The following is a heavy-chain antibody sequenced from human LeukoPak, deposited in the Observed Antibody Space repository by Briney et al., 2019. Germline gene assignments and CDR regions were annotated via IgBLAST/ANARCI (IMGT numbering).Heavy chain of an antibody. CDR1: GGPINISY. D-gene: IGHD6-13*01. Sequence: PSETLSLTCTVSGGPINISYWSWIRQPPGKGLEWIGCIYYRGSTNYNPSLKSRVTISVDTSKNQYSLKLSSVTAADTAVYYCARSGVFTGYDAFDIWGQGTRVTVSS. CDR2: IYYRGST. J-gene: IGHJ3*02. CDR3: ARSGVFTGYDAFDI. V-gene: IGHV4-59*08.